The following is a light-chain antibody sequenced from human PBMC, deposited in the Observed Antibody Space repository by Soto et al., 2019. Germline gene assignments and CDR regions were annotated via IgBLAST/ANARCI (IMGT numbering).Light chain of an antibody. CDR3: QQYGSSPRT. Sequence: ENVLTQSPGTLSLSPGEGATLSCRASQSVSSNYLAWYQQKPGQAPRLLIYGASSRATGIPDRFSGSGSGTDFTLTISRLEPEDFAVYYCQQYGSSPRTFGQGTKVDIK. CDR2: GAS. CDR1: QSVSSNY. J-gene: IGKJ1*01. V-gene: IGKV3-20*01.